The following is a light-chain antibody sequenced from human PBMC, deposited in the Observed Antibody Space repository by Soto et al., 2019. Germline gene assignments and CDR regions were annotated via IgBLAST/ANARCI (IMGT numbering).Light chain of an antibody. CDR2: DVS. CDR1: SSDVVGYNY. V-gene: IGLV2-8*01. J-gene: IGLJ2*01. CDR3: TSYAGSNNPVV. Sequence: QSALTQPPSASGSPGQSVTISCTGTSSDVVGYNYVSWYQQHPGKAPKLMIYDVSKRPSGVPDRFSGSKSGNTASLTVSGLQAEDEADYYCTSYAGSNNPVVFGGGTKLTVL.